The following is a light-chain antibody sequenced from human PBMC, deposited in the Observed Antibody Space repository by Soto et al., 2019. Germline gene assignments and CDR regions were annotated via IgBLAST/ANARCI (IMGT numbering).Light chain of an antibody. CDR3: GTWHSDARV. Sequence: QSVLTQPSAHSASSGASVRLTCMLSSGFSVGDFWITWYQQNPGNPPRYLLYYHSDSNKGQGSGVPSRFCGSNDASANAGVLLISWLQPEVEAVYYGGTWHSDARVFGGGTKLTVL. V-gene: IGLV5-52*01. CDR1: SGFSVGDFW. CDR2: YHSDSNK. J-gene: IGLJ3*02.